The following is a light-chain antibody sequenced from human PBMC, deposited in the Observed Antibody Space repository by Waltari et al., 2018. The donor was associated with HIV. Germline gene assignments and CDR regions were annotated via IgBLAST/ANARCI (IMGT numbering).Light chain of an antibody. CDR1: KIGLKS. V-gene: IGLV3-21*02. CDR3: QVWQTRAHVV. CDR2: NDG. Sequence: SYVLTQPPSVSVAPGQTATITCAGDKIGLKSVHWYRQKPGQAPVLVVQNDGDRPSGIPDPLLGCILATTATLTINRVEAADEADDFCQVWQTRAHVVFGGGTKLTVL. J-gene: IGLJ2*01.